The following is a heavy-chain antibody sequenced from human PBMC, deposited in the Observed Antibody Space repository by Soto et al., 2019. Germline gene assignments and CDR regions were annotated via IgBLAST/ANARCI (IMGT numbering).Heavy chain of an antibody. Sequence: SLTCTVSGGSISTYYWSWIRQPPGGTLEWIGYIYASGATTYNPPLESRVTMSVDMPNNEFSLELTSLTAADTAVYYCARSHSFDGSIYHYYFDFWGQGTLVTVSS. D-gene: IGHD3-10*01. J-gene: IGHJ4*02. CDR1: GGSISTYY. V-gene: IGHV4-59*01. CDR2: IYASGAT. CDR3: ARSHSFDGSIYHYYFDF.